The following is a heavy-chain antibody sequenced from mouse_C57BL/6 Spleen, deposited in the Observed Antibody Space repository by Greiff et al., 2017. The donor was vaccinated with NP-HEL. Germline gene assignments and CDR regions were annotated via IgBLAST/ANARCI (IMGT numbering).Heavy chain of an antibody. D-gene: IGHD2-1*01. CDR1: GFTFSSYA. CDR3: TRDGDGTPYAMDY. V-gene: IGHV5-9-1*02. CDR2: ISSGGDYI. J-gene: IGHJ4*01. Sequence: EVQRVESGEGLVKPGGSLKLSCAASGFTFSSYAMSWVRQTPEKRLEWVAYISSGGDYIYYADTVKGRFTISRDNARNTLYLQMSSLKSEDTAMYYCTRDGDGTPYAMDYWGQGTSVTVSS.